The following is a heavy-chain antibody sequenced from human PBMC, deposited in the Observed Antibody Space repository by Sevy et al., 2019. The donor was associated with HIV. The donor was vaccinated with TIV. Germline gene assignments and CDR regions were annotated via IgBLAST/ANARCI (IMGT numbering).Heavy chain of an antibody. V-gene: IGHV1-2*06. CDR3: ARAFTGGVYYYYYYGMDV. CDR2: INPNSGGT. CDR1: GYTFTGYY. D-gene: IGHD2-8*02. J-gene: IGHJ6*02. Sequence: ASVKVSCKASGYTFTGYYMHWVRQAPGQGLEWMGRINPNSGGTNYAQKFQGRVTMTRDTSTSTAYMELSRLRSDDTAVYYCARAFTGGVYYYYYYGMDVWGQGTTVTVSS.